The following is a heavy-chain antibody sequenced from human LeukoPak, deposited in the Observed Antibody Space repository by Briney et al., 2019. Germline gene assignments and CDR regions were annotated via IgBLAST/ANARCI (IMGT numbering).Heavy chain of an antibody. CDR2: INHSGGT. D-gene: IGHD3-10*01. J-gene: IGHJ4*02. Sequence: SETLSLTCAVYGGSFSGYYWSWIRQPPGKGLEWIGEINHSGGTNYNPSLKSRVTMSVDTSKNQFSLKLSSVTAADTAVYYCARGRRGTYYYGSGSYSPFDYWGQGTLVTVSS. CDR1: GGSFSGYY. V-gene: IGHV4-34*01. CDR3: ARGRRGTYYYGSGSYSPFDY.